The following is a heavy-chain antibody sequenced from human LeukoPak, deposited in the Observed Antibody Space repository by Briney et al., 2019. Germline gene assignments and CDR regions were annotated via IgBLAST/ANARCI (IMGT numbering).Heavy chain of an antibody. D-gene: IGHD1-7*01. Sequence: PGRSLRLSCAASGFTFSIYGMHWVRHAPGRGLEWVADIWYDGSNKYYADSVKGRFTISRDNSKNTLYLQMNSLRAEDTAVYYCARDQGRELAFDIWGQGTMVTVSS. CDR1: GFTFSIYG. CDR2: IWYDGSNK. CDR3: ARDQGRELAFDI. V-gene: IGHV3-33*01. J-gene: IGHJ3*02.